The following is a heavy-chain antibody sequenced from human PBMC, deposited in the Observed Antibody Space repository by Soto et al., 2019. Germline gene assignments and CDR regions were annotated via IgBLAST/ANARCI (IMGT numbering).Heavy chain of an antibody. CDR3: ARSQRSSTSIEIYYYYYYGMDV. V-gene: IGHV1-69*01. Sequence: QVQLVQSGAEVKKPGSSVKVSCKASGGTFSSYAISWVRQAPGQGLEWRGGIIPISDTTNYAQKFQGRVTITADESTSSAYMELSSLRSEDTAVYYCARSQRSSTSIEIYYYYYYGMDVWCQGTTVTVSS. J-gene: IGHJ6*02. D-gene: IGHD2-2*01. CDR1: GGTFSSYA. CDR2: IIPISDTT.